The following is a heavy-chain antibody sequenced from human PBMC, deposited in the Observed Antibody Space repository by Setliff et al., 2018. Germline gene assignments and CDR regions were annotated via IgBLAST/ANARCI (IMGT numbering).Heavy chain of an antibody. D-gene: IGHD5-18*01. J-gene: IGHJ4*02. CDR2: INYN. CDR1: GGSISSYY. CDR3: ARGDSSGNNYPVLDY. Sequence: KPSETLSLTCTVSGGSISSYYWSWIRQPPGKGLEWIGYINYNPSLKSRVTISADSSKSQFFLRLTSVTAADTAIYYCARGDSSGNNYPVLDYWGQGTLVTVSS. V-gene: IGHV4-4*08.